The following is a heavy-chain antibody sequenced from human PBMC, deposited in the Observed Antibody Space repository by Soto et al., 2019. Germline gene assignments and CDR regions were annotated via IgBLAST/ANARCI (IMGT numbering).Heavy chain of an antibody. D-gene: IGHD3-16*01. V-gene: IGHV3-7*01. J-gene: IGHJ6*04. CDR2: IKEDGRER. CDR3: ARPRGGRRGKDV. CDR1: GFAFSHYW. Sequence: QVVESGGGLVQPGGSLRLSCAASGFAFSHYWMFWVRQAPGMGLEWVANIKEDGRERNYVDPVKGRLTISRDNAKKSLCLELTSLRSEDKAVYYSARPRGGRRGKDVWGTGTTVTVPS.